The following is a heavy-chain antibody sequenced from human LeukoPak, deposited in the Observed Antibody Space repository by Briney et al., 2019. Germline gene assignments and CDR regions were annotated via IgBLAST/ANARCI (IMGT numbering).Heavy chain of an antibody. Sequence: GGSLRLSCAASGFTFNTYTMNWVRQAPGKGLEWVSSISSSSSSIYYADSVKGLFTISRDNAKNSLYLEMNSLRAEDTAVYYCARLTGRVVPAAIGYWGPGTLVTVSS. D-gene: IGHD2-2*01. CDR1: GFTFNTYT. J-gene: IGHJ4*02. CDR3: ARLTGRVVPAAIGY. CDR2: ISSSSSSI. V-gene: IGHV3-21*01.